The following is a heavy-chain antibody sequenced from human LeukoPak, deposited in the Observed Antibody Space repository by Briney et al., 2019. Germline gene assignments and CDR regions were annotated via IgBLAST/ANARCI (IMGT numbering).Heavy chain of an antibody. J-gene: IGHJ3*02. Sequence: SETLSLTCTVSGGSIRSSSYYWGWIRQPPGKGLEWIGSIYYSGSTYYSPPLKSRVTISVDTSKNQFSLKLSSATAADTAVYFCARTMDSGSYYTFDIWGQGTMVTVSS. CDR2: IYYSGST. CDR1: GGSIRSSSYY. CDR3: ARTMDSGSYYTFDI. V-gene: IGHV4-39*01. D-gene: IGHD1-26*01.